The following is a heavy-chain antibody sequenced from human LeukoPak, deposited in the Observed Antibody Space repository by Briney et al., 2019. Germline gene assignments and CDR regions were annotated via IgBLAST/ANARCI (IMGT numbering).Heavy chain of an antibody. CDR2: ISGSGGST. V-gene: IGHV3-23*01. D-gene: IGHD1-1*01. CDR3: WYNKATAFDI. CDR1: GFTFSSYW. J-gene: IGHJ3*02. Sequence: GGSLRLSCAASGFTFSSYWMSWVRQAPGKGLEWVSAISGSGGSTHYADSVKGRFTMSRDNSKNTLYLQMKSLRAEDTAVYYCWYNKATAFDIWGQGTMVTVSS.